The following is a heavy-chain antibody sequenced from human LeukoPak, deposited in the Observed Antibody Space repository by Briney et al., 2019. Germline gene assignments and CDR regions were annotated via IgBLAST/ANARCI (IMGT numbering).Heavy chain of an antibody. CDR1: GGSFSGYY. J-gene: IGHJ4*02. Sequence: MPSETLSLTCAVSGGSFSGYYWSWIRQPPGKGLEWIGYIYYTGTTNYNPSLESRVTISVDTSKNQFSLKLSSVTAADTAVYYCARTGSTVTMLYPFDHWGQGTLVTVSS. D-gene: IGHD4-17*01. CDR3: ARTGSTVTMLYPFDH. V-gene: IGHV4-59*01. CDR2: IYYTGTT.